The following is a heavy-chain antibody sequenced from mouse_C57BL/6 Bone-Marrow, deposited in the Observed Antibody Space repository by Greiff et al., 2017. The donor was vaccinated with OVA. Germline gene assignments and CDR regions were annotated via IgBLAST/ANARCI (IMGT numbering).Heavy chain of an antibody. CDR1: GLTFSSYG. J-gene: IGHJ2*01. CDR3: ARHRAGTDY. Sequence: EVMLVESGGDLVKPGGSLKLSCAASGLTFSSYGMSWVRQTPDKRLEWVATISSGGSYTYYPDSVKGRFTISRDNAKNTLYLQMSSLKSEDTAMYYCARHRAGTDYWGQGTTLTVSS. CDR2: ISSGGSYT. V-gene: IGHV5-6*02. D-gene: IGHD3-3*01.